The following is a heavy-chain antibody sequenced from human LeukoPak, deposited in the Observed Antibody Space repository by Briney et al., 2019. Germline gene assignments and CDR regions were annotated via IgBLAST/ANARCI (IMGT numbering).Heavy chain of an antibody. J-gene: IGHJ6*03. CDR2: ISSSGSTI. CDR1: GFTFSSYE. Sequence: GGSLRLSCAASGFTFSSYEMNWVRQAPGKGLEWVSYISSSGSTIYYADSVKGRFTISRDNAKNSLYLQMNSLRAEDTAVYYCARDFRYYDILTGYYHYYYYYMDVWGKGTTVTVSS. V-gene: IGHV3-48*03. D-gene: IGHD3-9*01. CDR3: ARDFRYYDILTGYYHYYYYYMDV.